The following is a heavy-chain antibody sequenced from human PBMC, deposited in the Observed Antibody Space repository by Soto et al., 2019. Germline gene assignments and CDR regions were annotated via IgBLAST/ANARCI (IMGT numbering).Heavy chain of an antibody. CDR3: ARERREYSSSWVFYYYGMDV. Sequence: ASVKVSCKASGYTFTSYYMHWVRQAPGQGLEWMGIINPSGGSTSYAQKFQGRVTMTRDTSTSTVYMELSSLRSEDTAVYYCARERREYSSSWVFYYYGMDVWGQGTMVTVSS. CDR1: GYTFTSYY. V-gene: IGHV1-46*01. D-gene: IGHD6-6*01. CDR2: INPSGGST. J-gene: IGHJ6*02.